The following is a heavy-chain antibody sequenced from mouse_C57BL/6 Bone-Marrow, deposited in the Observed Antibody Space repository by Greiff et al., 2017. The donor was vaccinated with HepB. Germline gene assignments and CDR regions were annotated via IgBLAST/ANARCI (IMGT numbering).Heavy chain of an antibody. D-gene: IGHD1-1*01. V-gene: IGHV2-6-1*01. CDR2: IWSDGST. CDR1: GFSLTSYG. J-gene: IGHJ3*01. CDR3: ARHGDYYGSSYVAY. Sequence: QVQLKESGPGLVAPSQSLSITCPVSGFSLTSYGVHWVRQPPGKGLEWLVVIWSDGSTTYNSALKSRLSISKDNSKSQVFLKMNSLQTDDTAMYYCARHGDYYGSSYVAYWGQGTLVTVSA.